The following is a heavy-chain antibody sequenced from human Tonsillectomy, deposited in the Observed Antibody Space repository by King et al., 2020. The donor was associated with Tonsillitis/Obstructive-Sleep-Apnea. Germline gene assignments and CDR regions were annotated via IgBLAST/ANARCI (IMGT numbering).Heavy chain of an antibody. V-gene: IGHV4-31*03. CDR2: IYYSGST. J-gene: IGHJ5*02. CDR3: ALARRPHDYSFGWFDP. Sequence: QLQESGPGLVKPSQTLSLTCTVSVGSISSGGYYWSWIRQHPGKGLEWIGYIYYSGSTYYNPSLNSRVTISVDTSKNQFSLKLSSVTAAVTAVYYCALARRPHDYSFGWFDPWGQGTLVTVSS. D-gene: IGHD2-15*01. CDR1: VGSISSGGYY.